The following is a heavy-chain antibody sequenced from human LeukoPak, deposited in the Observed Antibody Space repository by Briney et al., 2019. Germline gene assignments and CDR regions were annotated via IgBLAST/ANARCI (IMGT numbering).Heavy chain of an antibody. J-gene: IGHJ4*02. V-gene: IGHV1-18*01. CDR1: GYTFTSYG. D-gene: IGHD3-22*01. CDR3: AKEGFSSDFSGYSYYFDD. Sequence: GASVKVSCKASGYTFTSYGISWARQATGQGLEWIGWISAYNGNTNYAQKLQGRVTMTTDTSTSTVYMELSSLRSDDTAVYYCAKEGFSSDFSGYSYYFDDWGQGTLVTVSS. CDR2: ISAYNGNT.